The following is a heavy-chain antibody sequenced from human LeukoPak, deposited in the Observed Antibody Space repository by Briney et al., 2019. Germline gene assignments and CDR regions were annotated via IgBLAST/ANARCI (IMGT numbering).Heavy chain of an antibody. CDR1: GFTFSSYE. CDR2: ISSSGSTI. V-gene: IGHV3-48*03. J-gene: IGHJ3*02. D-gene: IGHD6-19*01. Sequence: GGSLRLSCAASGFTFSSYERNWVRQAPGKGLEWVSYISSSGSTIYYADSVKGRFTISRDNAKSSLYLQMNSLRAEDTAVYYCARDRSSGWTVDAFDIWGQGTMATVSS. CDR3: ARDRSSGWTVDAFDI.